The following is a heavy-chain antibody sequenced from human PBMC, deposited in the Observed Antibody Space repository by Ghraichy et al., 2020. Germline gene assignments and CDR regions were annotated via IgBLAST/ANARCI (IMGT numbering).Heavy chain of an antibody. D-gene: IGHD6-13*01. CDR2: INHSGST. V-gene: IGHV4-34*01. J-gene: IGHJ4*02. CDR1: GGSFSGYY. CDR3: ARQGSSWQDFDY. Sequence: SETLSLTCAVYGGSFSGYYWSWIRQPPGKGLEWIGEINHSGSTNYNPSLKSRVTISVDTSKNQFSLKLSSVTAADTAVYYCARQGSSWQDFDYWGQGTLVTVSS.